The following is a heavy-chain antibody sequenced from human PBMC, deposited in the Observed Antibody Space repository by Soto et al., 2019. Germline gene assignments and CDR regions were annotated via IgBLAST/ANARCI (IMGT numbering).Heavy chain of an antibody. D-gene: IGHD6-13*01. CDR2: ISAYNGNT. CDR1: GYTFTSYG. Sequence: GASVKVSCKASGYTFTSYGISWVRQAPGQGLEWMGWISAYNGNTNYAQKLQGRVTMTTDTSTSTAYMELSSLRSEDTAVYYCARVEGYSSSWYRADYYYMDVWGKGTTVTVSS. V-gene: IGHV1-18*01. J-gene: IGHJ6*03. CDR3: ARVEGYSSSWYRADYYYMDV.